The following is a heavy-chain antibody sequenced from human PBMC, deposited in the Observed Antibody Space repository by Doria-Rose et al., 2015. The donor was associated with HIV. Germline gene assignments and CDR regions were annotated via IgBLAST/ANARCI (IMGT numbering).Heavy chain of an antibody. CDR2: ITAGNGNT. CDR1: GYPFPALA. CDR3: ATDALAGGYFDS. D-gene: IGHD1-26*01. Sequence: QGQLVESGAEVKRPGASVKVSCKASGYPFPALALHWVRQAPGQSLEWMGWITAGNGNTRYSQQFQARVTLTRDTSASTAYMDVSSLRSEDTAVYFCATDALAGGYFDSWGQGTLVTVSS. V-gene: IGHV1-3*01. J-gene: IGHJ4*02.